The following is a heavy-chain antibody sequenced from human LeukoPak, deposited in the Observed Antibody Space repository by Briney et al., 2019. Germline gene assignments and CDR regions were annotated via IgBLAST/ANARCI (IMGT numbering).Heavy chain of an antibody. CDR1: GGSISSYY. Sequence: KPSETLSLTCTVSGGSISSYYWSWIRQPPGKGLEWIGYIYYSGSTNYNPSLKSRVTISVDTSKNQFSLKLSSVTAADTAVYYCASPTLNCSSTSCYFGYWGQGTLVTVSS. CDR3: ASPTLNCSSTSCYFGY. CDR2: IYYSGST. V-gene: IGHV4-59*12. D-gene: IGHD2-2*01. J-gene: IGHJ4*02.